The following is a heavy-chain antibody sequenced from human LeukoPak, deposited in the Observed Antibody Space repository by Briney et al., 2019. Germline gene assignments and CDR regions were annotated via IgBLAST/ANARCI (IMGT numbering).Heavy chain of an antibody. V-gene: IGHV2-70*01. J-gene: IGHJ6*02. D-gene: IGHD6-19*01. CDR1: GFSLSTSGMC. CDR2: IDWDDDK. Sequence: SGPTPVNPTQTLTLTCTFSGFSLSTSGMCVSWIRQPPGKALEWLALIDWDDDKYYSTSLKTRLTISKDTSKNQVVLTMTNMDPVDTATYYCARSSMAGTGHYYYYYGMDVWGQGATVTVSS. CDR3: ARSSMAGTGHYYYYYGMDV.